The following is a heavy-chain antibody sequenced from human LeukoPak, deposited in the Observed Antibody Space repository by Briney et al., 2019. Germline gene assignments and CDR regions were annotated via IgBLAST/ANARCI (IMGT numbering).Heavy chain of an antibody. J-gene: IGHJ5*02. CDR2: IYYSGST. V-gene: IGHV4-59*12. D-gene: IGHD2-2*01. CDR3: ARNMGEYQLLHNWFDP. CDR1: GGSISSYY. Sequence: SETLSLTCTVSGGSISSYYWSWIRQPPGKGLEWIGYIYYSGSTNYNPSLKSRVTISVDRSKNQFSLKLSSVTAADTAVYYCARNMGEYQLLHNWFDPWGQGTLVTVSS.